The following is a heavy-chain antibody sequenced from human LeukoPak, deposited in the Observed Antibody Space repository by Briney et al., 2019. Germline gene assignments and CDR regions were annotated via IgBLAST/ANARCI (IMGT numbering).Heavy chain of an antibody. CDR3: TREDCDNVRCYGASDA. J-gene: IGHJ5*02. Sequence: RPGGSLRLSCGASGFTFSSYAMSWVRQAPGKGLEWVSSISGGNHIYYADSVKGRFTISRDNARNSLSLQMNALRAEDTAVYHCTREDCDNVRCYGASDAWGQGTLVTVSS. V-gene: IGHV3-21*06. D-gene: IGHD2-2*01. CDR2: ISGGNHI. CDR1: GFTFSSYA.